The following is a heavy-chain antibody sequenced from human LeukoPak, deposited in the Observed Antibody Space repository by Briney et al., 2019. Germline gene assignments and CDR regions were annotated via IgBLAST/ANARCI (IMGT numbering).Heavy chain of an antibody. CDR2: LNTNTGNP. D-gene: IGHD4-17*01. CDR3: ARGRSRYGDYGNI. V-gene: IGHV7-4-1*02. CDR1: GYTFTSYA. Sequence: GASVKVSCKASGYTFTSYAIYWVRQAPGQGLEWMGWLNTNTGNPTYTQGLTGRFVFSLDTSVSTAYLRISSPKAEDTAVYYFARGRSRYGDYGNIWGEGTMVTVSS. J-gene: IGHJ3*02.